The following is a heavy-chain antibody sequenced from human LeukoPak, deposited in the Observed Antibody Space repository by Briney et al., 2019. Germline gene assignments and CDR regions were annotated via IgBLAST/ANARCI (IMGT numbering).Heavy chain of an antibody. J-gene: IGHJ4*02. D-gene: IGHD1-26*01. CDR1: GYTFTSYG. CDR2: ISAYNGNT. V-gene: IGHV1-18*01. Sequence: ASVKVSCKASGYTFTSYGISRVRQAPGQGLEWMGWISAYNGNTNYAQKLQGRVTMTTDTSTSTAYMELRSLRSDDTAVYYCARDRTPFSSGSYGYWGQGTLVTVSS. CDR3: ARDRTPFSSGSYGY.